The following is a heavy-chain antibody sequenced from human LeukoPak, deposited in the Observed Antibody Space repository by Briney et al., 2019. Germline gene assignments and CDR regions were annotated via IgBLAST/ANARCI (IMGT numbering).Heavy chain of an antibody. V-gene: IGHV4-61*02. CDR2: IYTSGST. CDR1: GGSISSGSYY. D-gene: IGHD1-26*01. CDR3: AREEWELLEGGFDY. J-gene: IGHJ4*02. Sequence: SETLSLTCTVSGGSISSGSYYWSWIRQPAGKGLEWIGRIYTSGSTNYNPSLKSRVTISVDTSKNQFSLKLSSVTAADTAVHYCAREEWELLEGGFDYWGQGTLVTVSS.